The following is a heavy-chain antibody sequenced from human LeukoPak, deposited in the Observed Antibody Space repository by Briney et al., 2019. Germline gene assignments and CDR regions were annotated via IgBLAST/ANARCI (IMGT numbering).Heavy chain of an antibody. Sequence: ASVKVSFKASGYTFTAYYIHWVRQAPGQGLEWMGRIDPNSGDTKYAQKFQDRVTMTRDTSMNTAYMEISSLRYDDTAVYYCGRGIQSFDPWGQGTLVTVSS. CDR2: IDPNSGDT. J-gene: IGHJ5*02. CDR3: GRGIQSFDP. V-gene: IGHV1-2*06. CDR1: GYTFTAYY.